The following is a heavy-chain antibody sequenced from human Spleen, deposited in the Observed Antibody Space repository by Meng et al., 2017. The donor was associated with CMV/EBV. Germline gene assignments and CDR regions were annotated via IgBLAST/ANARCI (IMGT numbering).Heavy chain of an antibody. J-gene: IGHJ4*02. V-gene: IGHV3-30*19. CDR3: ARGLLGTFDY. D-gene: IGHD1-1*01. CDR2: ISYDGSNK. Sequence: GESLKISCAASGFTFSSYGMHWVRQAPGKGLEWVAVISYDGSNKYYADSVKGRFTISRDNSKNTLYLQMNSLRAEDTAVYYCARGLLGTFDYWGQGTLVTVSS. CDR1: GFTFSSYG.